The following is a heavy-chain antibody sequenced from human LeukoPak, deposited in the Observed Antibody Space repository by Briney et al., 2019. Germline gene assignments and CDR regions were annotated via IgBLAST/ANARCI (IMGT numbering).Heavy chain of an antibody. CDR3: ARDRSGSSLKYGMDV. J-gene: IGHJ6*02. Sequence: SETLSLTCAVYGGSFSGYYWSWIRQPPGKGLEWIGEINHSGSTNYNPSLKSRVTISVDTSKNQFSLKLSSVTAADTAVYYCARDRSGSSLKYGMDVWGQGTTVTVSS. CDR2: INHSGST. V-gene: IGHV4-34*01. CDR1: GGSFSGYY. D-gene: IGHD3-22*01.